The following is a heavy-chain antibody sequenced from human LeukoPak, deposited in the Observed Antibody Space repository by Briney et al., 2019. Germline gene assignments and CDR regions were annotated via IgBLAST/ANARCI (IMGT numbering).Heavy chain of an antibody. V-gene: IGHV4-39*07. Sequence: SETLSLTGTVSGGSISSSSYYWGWIRQPPGKGLEWIGSIYYSGSTYYNPSLKSRVTISVDRSKNQFSLKLSSVTAADTAVYYCARDWLDAFDIWGQGTMVTVSS. J-gene: IGHJ3*02. CDR3: ARDWLDAFDI. D-gene: IGHD6-19*01. CDR2: IYYSGST. CDR1: GGSISSSSYY.